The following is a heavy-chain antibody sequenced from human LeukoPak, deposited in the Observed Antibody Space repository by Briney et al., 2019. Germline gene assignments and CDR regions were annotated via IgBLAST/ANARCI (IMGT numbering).Heavy chain of an antibody. Sequence: GGSLRLSCAASGFTFSSYGMHWVRQAPGKGLEWVAVIWYDGSNKYYADSVKGRFTISRDNAKNSLYLQMNSLRAEDTAVYYCAREGPYVVVTSPFDYWGQGTLVTVSS. CDR1: GFTFSSYG. J-gene: IGHJ4*02. D-gene: IGHD2-21*02. CDR2: IWYDGSNK. CDR3: AREGPYVVVTSPFDY. V-gene: IGHV3-33*01.